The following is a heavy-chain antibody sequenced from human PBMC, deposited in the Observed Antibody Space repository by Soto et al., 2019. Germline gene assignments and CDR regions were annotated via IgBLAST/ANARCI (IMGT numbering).Heavy chain of an antibody. Sequence: GESLKISCEGSGYSFRNYWIGWVRQVPGTGLEWVGIIYPGDSDTIYNPSFQGHVIISADKSISTAYLQWSSLKASDTAMYYCARPSYRYSGTPDGFDYWGQGTLVTVSS. D-gene: IGHD1-26*01. CDR3: ARPSYRYSGTPDGFDY. CDR1: GYSFRNYW. CDR2: IYPGDSDT. V-gene: IGHV5-51*01. J-gene: IGHJ4*02.